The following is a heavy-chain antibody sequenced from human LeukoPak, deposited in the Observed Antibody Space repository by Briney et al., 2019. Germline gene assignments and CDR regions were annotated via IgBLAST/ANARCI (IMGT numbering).Heavy chain of an antibody. V-gene: IGHV1-2*02. CDR1: GYTFTGYY. J-gene: IGHJ4*02. D-gene: IGHD3-22*01. CDR3: ARVDYYDGSGADY. Sequence: ASVKVSCKASGYTFTGYYMHWVRQAPGQGLEWMGWINPNSGGTNYAQKFQGRVTMTRDTSISTAYMELSRLRSDDTAVYYCARVDYYDGSGADYWGQGTLVTVSS. CDR2: INPNSGGT.